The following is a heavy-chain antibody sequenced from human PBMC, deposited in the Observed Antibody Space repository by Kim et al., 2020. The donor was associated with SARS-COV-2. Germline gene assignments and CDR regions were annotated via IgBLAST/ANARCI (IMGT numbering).Heavy chain of an antibody. V-gene: IGHV4-61*01. Sequence: SETLSLTCTVSGGSVRSGSYFWSWIRQPPGKGLEWIGYLYYSGNTNYNPSLKSRVTMSLDTSKNQFSLKLRSVTAADTAVYYCARAPNDFWSGYPYYFDYWGQGTLVTVSS. CDR3: ARAPNDFWSGYPYYFDY. D-gene: IGHD3-3*01. CDR1: GGSVRSGSYF. CDR2: LYYSGNT. J-gene: IGHJ4*02.